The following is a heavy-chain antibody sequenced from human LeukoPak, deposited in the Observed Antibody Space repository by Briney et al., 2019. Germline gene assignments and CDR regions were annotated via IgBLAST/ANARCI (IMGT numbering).Heavy chain of an antibody. D-gene: IGHD3-10*01. CDR2: ILSDHTT. Sequence: GGSLRLSCAASGFTVRSNYMSWVRQAPGKGLEWVSIILSDHTTHYADSVKGRFTFSRDDSKNSLHLQMNWLRVEDTAVYYCARGLLESQFDHWGQGTLVTVAS. V-gene: IGHV3-53*01. CDR3: ARGLLESQFDH. CDR1: GFTVRSNY. J-gene: IGHJ4*02.